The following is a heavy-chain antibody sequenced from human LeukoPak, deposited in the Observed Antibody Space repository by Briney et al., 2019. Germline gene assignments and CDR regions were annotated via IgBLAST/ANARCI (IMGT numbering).Heavy chain of an antibody. D-gene: IGHD4-17*01. Sequence: VASVKVSCKASGGTFSSYAISWVRQAPGQGLEWMGGIIPIFGTANYAQKFQGRVTITADESTSTAYMELSSLRSEDTAVYYCAGEGDYWHRFDYWGLGTLVTVSS. CDR1: GGTFSSYA. CDR2: IIPIFGTA. J-gene: IGHJ4*02. CDR3: AGEGDYWHRFDY. V-gene: IGHV1-69*13.